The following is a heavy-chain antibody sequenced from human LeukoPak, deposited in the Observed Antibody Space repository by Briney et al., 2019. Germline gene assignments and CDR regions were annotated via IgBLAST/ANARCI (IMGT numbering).Heavy chain of an antibody. CDR2: IWYEGSNK. V-gene: IGHV3-33*06. CDR3: AKGVFYDSSGYYYGGAAFDI. D-gene: IGHD3-22*01. J-gene: IGHJ3*02. Sequence: QPGRSLTLFCAASGFTFSSYDMLWPREAPGEGLEGVADIWYEGSNKYYGDAVKGRFTISKDNSKNTLYLQMNSLRAEDTAVYYCAKGVFYDSSGYYYGGAAFDIWGQGTMVTVSS. CDR1: GFTFSSYD.